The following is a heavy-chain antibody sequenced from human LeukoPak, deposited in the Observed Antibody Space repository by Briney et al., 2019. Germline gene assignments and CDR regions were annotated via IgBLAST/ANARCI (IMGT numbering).Heavy chain of an antibody. CDR3: AGDPPGTPVGFDV. J-gene: IGHJ3*01. CDR2: ITPLSATP. CDR1: AGTFNTYA. D-gene: IGHD3-10*01. Sequence: ASVKVPCKASAGTFNTYAISWVRQAPGQGLEWMGRITPLSATPSQSQWIQGRVTITADISTNTVFLDLSSLRSEDTALYFCAGDPPGTPVGFDVWGQGTMVTVSS. V-gene: IGHV1-69*06.